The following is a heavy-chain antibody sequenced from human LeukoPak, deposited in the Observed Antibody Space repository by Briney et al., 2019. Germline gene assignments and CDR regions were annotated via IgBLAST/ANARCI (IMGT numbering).Heavy chain of an antibody. D-gene: IGHD3-3*01. CDR3: ARGQHKVYYDFWSGYFAFDY. CDR2: MNPNSGNT. Sequence: ASVKVSCKASGYTFTSYDINWVRQATGQGLEWMGWMNPNSGNTGYAQKFQGRVTMTRNTSISTAYMELSSLRSEDTAVYYCARGQHKVYYDFWSGYFAFDYWGQGTLVTVSS. J-gene: IGHJ4*02. CDR1: GYTFTSYD. V-gene: IGHV1-8*01.